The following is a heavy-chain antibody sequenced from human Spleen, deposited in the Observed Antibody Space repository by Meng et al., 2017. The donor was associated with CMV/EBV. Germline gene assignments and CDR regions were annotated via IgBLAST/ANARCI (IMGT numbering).Heavy chain of an antibody. D-gene: IGHD3-22*01. V-gene: IGHV1-2*02. CDR3: ARESRMEKFDSSSP. J-gene: IGHJ5*02. Sequence: ASVKVSCKASEYTFTGYYMNWVRQAPGQGLEWMGWISPQSGGTKYAQKFQGRVTMTRATSISTVYIEVSRLTSDDTAVYYCARESRMEKFDSSSPWGQGTLVTVSS. CDR2: ISPQSGGT. CDR1: EYTFTGYY.